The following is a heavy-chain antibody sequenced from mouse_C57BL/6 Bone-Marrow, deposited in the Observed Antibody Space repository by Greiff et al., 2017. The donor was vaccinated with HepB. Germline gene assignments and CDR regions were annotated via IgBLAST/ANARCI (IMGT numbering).Heavy chain of an antibody. CDR2: IWSGGST. CDR1: GFSLTSYG. V-gene: IGHV2-2*01. J-gene: IGHJ4*01. CDR3: AAQLYDYDWPY. D-gene: IGHD2-4*01. Sequence: VKLMESGPGLVQPSQSLSITCTVSGFSLTSYGVHWVRQSPGKGLEWLGVIWSGGSTDYNAAFISRLSISQDNSKSQVFFKMNSLQADDTAIYYCAAQLYDYDWPYWGQGTSVPVSS.